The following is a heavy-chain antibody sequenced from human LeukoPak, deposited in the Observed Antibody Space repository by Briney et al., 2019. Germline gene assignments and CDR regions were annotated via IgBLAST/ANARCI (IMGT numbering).Heavy chain of an antibody. D-gene: IGHD2-2*02. Sequence: SQTLSLTCTVSGGSISSGDYYWSWIRQPPGKGLEGIGYIYYSGSTYYNPSLKSRVTISVDTSKNQFSLKLSSVTAADTAVYYCATYCSSTSCYTVDAFDIWGQGTMVTVSS. J-gene: IGHJ3*02. CDR3: ATYCSSTSCYTVDAFDI. CDR1: GGSISSGDYY. CDR2: IYYSGST. V-gene: IGHV4-30-4*01.